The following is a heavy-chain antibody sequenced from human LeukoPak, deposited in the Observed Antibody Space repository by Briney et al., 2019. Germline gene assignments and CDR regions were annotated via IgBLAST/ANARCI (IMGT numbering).Heavy chain of an antibody. CDR3: AKVPVEMATSFDY. Sequence: GGSLRLSCAASGFTFTNYWMTWVRQAPGKGLEWVANIKQDGSEKYSVDSVKGRFTISRDNAKNSLYLQMNSLRAEDTAVYYCAKVPVEMATSFDYWGQGTLVTVSS. J-gene: IGHJ4*02. CDR1: GFTFTNYW. D-gene: IGHD5-24*01. CDR2: IKQDGSEK. V-gene: IGHV3-7*01.